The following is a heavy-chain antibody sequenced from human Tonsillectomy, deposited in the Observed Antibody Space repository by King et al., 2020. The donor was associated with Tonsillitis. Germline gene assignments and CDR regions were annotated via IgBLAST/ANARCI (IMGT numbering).Heavy chain of an antibody. CDR2: IFPGDSDI. Sequence: VQLVESGPEVKKPGESLKISCKTSEYSFINYWIGWVRQMPGKGLEWMGVIFPGDSDIRYSPSFQGQVTISADKSINTAYLQWSSLKASDTAIYYCARHESFYYDSSPYWIDYWGQGTLVTVSS. D-gene: IGHD3-22*01. CDR3: ARHESFYYDSSPYWIDY. J-gene: IGHJ4*02. V-gene: IGHV5-51*01. CDR1: EYSFINYW.